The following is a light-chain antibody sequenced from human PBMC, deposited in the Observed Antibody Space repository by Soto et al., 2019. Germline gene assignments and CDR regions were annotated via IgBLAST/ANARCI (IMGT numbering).Light chain of an antibody. V-gene: IGLV4-69*01. CDR1: IGHSSYA. CDR3: QTWGTGVV. CDR2: LNSDGSH. J-gene: IGLJ2*01. Sequence: QAVVTQSPSASASLGASVKLTCTLSIGHSSYAIAWHQQQPEKGPRYLMKLNSDGSHSKGDGIPDRFSGSSSGAERYLTISSLQSEDEADYYCQTWGTGVVFGGGTPLTVL.